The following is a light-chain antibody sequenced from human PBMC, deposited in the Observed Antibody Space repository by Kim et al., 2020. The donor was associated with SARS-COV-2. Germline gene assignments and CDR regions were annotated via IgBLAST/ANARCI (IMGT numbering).Light chain of an antibody. Sequence: IVLTQSPDTLSLSPGERATLSCRSSQSVSSYLAWYQQKPGQAPRLLIYDASNRATGSPARFSGSGSGTDFTLTISSLEPEDFAVYYCQQRSNWPLTFGGGTKVDIK. CDR3: QQRSNWPLT. CDR2: DAS. CDR1: QSVSSY. V-gene: IGKV3-11*01. J-gene: IGKJ4*01.